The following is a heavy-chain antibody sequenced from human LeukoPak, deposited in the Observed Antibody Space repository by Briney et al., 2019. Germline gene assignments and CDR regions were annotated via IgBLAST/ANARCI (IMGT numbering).Heavy chain of an antibody. CDR2: ISGYNGKT. Sequence: ASVKVSCKASGYTFNTYGITWVRQAPGQGLEWMGWISGYNGKTNYAQKLQGRVTMTTDTSTSTAYMELRSLRSDDTAVYYCARDYITIFGVARDLDYWGQGTLVTVSS. V-gene: IGHV1-18*01. D-gene: IGHD3-3*01. CDR3: ARDYITIFGVARDLDY. CDR1: GYTFNTYG. J-gene: IGHJ4*02.